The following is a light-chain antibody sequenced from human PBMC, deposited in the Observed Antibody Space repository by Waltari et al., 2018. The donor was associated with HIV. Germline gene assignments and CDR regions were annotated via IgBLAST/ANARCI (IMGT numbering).Light chain of an antibody. J-gene: IGKJ2*01. V-gene: IGKV3-15*01. CDR1: QGISTS. Sequence: EIVMTQSPATLSFSPGERVALSCRASQGISTSLAWYQQKPGQAPRLLIYDASTRATDIPARFSGSGSGTEFTLNISSLQSEDFAIYYCQQYINWPPYTFGQGTKLEI. CDR3: QQYINWPPYT. CDR2: DAS.